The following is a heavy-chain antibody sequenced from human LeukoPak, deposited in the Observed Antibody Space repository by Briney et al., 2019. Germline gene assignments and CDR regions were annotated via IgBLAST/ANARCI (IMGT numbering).Heavy chain of an antibody. Sequence: GGSLRLSCATSGFTFNNYWVHWVRQAAGKGLVWVSDINTDGTTIHYADSVRGRFTISRDNAKSTVFLQMNSLRVEDTAFYYCARGPPGYRVGDYWGPGTLVTVSS. D-gene: IGHD2-2*03. V-gene: IGHV3-74*01. CDR1: GFTFNNYW. CDR3: ARGPPGYRVGDY. CDR2: INTDGTTI. J-gene: IGHJ4*02.